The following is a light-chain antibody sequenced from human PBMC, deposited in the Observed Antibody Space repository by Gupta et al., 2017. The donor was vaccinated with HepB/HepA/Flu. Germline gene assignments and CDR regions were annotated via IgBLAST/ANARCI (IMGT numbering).Light chain of an antibody. V-gene: IGLV3-1*01. CDR3: QAWDSSIGGV. J-gene: IGLJ2*01. CDR2: QDS. Sequence: SYELPQPPSVSVSPGQTASITCSGDKLGDKYACWYQQKPGQSPVLVIDQDSKRPSGIPERFAGSNSGNTATLTISGTQAMDEADYYCQAWDSSIGGVFGGGTKLTVL. CDR1: KLGDKY.